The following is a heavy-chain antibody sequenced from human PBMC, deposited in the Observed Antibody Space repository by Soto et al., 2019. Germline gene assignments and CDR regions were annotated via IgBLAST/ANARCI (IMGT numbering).Heavy chain of an antibody. J-gene: IGHJ3*02. CDR2: FDPEDGET. CDR1: GYTLTELS. V-gene: IGHV1-24*01. Sequence: ASVKVSCKVSGYTLTELSMHWVRQAPGKGLEWMGGFDPEDGETIYAQKFQGRVTMTEDTSTDTAYMELSSLRSEDTAVYYCATGGWRPTGPAFDIWGQGTMVTVSS. D-gene: IGHD2-15*01. CDR3: ATGGWRPTGPAFDI.